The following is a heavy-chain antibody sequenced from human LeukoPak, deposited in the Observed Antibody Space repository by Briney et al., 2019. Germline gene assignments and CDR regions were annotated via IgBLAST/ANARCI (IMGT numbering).Heavy chain of an antibody. CDR3: ARVLSAAMWGGMDV. CDR1: GFTSSTYA. J-gene: IGHJ6*02. Sequence: PGGSLRLSCAASGFTSSTYAMNWVRQAPGKGLEWVSSISSSTSYIFYADSMKGRFTISRDNAKNSLYLQMNSLRAEDTAVYYCARVLSAAMWGGMDVWGQGTTVTVSS. CDR2: ISSSTSYI. V-gene: IGHV3-21*01. D-gene: IGHD2-2*01.